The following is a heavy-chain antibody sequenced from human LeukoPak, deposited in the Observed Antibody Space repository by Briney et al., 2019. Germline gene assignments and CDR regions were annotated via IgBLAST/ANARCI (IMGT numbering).Heavy chain of an antibody. CDR3: AKLTTGPYYYDSSGYYYEHDAFDI. CDR1: GFTLRSYA. Sequence: GGSLRLSCADSGFTLRSYAMSCVRQAPGKGLEWLSAISGCGGSTYYAHSVKGRFTISRDNSKNTLYLQINRLRAEDTTVYYCAKLTTGPYYYDSSGYYYEHDAFDIWGQGTMVTVSS. V-gene: IGHV3-23*01. D-gene: IGHD3-22*01. CDR2: ISGCGGST. J-gene: IGHJ3*02.